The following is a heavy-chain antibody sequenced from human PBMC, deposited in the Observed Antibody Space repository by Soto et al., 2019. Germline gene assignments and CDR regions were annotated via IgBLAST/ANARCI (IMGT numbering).Heavy chain of an antibody. CDR3: ARYSVATIRFFDY. D-gene: IGHD5-12*01. Sequence: SETLSLTCAVSGDSVSSASHFWSWVRQPPGKGLEWIGYISDSGSTNFNPSLKSRVSISLHTSKNEFSLRLTSVTAADTAVYFCARYSVATIRFFDYWGQGTLVTVSS. V-gene: IGHV4-61*01. J-gene: IGHJ4*02. CDR2: ISDSGST. CDR1: GDSVSSASHF.